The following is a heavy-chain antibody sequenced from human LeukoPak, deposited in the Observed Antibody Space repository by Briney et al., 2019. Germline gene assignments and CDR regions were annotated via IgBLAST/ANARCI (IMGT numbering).Heavy chain of an antibody. CDR3: ARDSSGYYYGRYFDY. Sequence: GGSIXSYXXXWIRQPAGKGXXXXGRIYTSGSTNYNPSLKSRVTMSVDTSKNQFSLKLSSVTAADTAVYYCARDSSGYYYGRYFDYWGQGTLVTVSS. CDR1: GGSIXSYX. CDR2: IYTSGST. V-gene: IGHV4-4*07. D-gene: IGHD3-22*01. J-gene: IGHJ4*02.